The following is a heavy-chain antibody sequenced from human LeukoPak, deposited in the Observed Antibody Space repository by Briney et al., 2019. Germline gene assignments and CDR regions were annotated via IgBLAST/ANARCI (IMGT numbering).Heavy chain of an antibody. Sequence: SVKVSCKASGYTFTGYYMHWVRQAPGQGLEWMGWINPNSGGTNYAQKFQGRVTMTRDTSISTAYMELSRLRSDDTAVYYCARDAGSGSQLADAFDIWGQGTMVTVSS. CDR3: ARDAGSGSQLADAFDI. V-gene: IGHV1-2*02. CDR2: INPNSGGT. J-gene: IGHJ3*02. CDR1: GYTFTGYY. D-gene: IGHD3-10*01.